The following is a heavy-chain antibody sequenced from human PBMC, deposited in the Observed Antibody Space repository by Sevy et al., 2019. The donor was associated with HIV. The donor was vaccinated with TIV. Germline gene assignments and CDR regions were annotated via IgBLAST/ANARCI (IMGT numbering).Heavy chain of an antibody. V-gene: IGHV3-21*01. CDR1: GFTFTSYS. D-gene: IGHD3-10*01. CDR2: ISGSSSYI. Sequence: GGSLRLTCTASGFTFTSYSMNWVRRAPGKGLEWVSFISGSSSYIDYADSLKGRFTISRDNAESSLFLQMNSLRAEDTAVYYCARDRGGLLLDAFDIWGQGTMVTVSS. J-gene: IGHJ3*02. CDR3: ARDRGGLLLDAFDI.